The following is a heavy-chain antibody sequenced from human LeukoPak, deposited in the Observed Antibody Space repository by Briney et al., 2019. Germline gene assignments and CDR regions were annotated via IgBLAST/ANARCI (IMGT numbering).Heavy chain of an antibody. Sequence: SETLSLTCTVSGYSISSGYYWSWIRQPPGKGLEWIGYIYYSGSTNYNPSLKSRVTISVDTSKNQFSLKLSSVTAADTAVYYCARPSGAHGWFDPWGQGTLVTVSS. CDR2: IYYSGST. CDR3: ARPSGAHGWFDP. V-gene: IGHV4-61*01. CDR1: GYSISSGYY. D-gene: IGHD2-15*01. J-gene: IGHJ5*02.